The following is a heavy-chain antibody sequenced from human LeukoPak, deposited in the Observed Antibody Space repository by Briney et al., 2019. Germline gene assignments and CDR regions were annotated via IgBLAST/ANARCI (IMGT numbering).Heavy chain of an antibody. V-gene: IGHV1-2*02. CDR3: ARLLAGGNAFDI. D-gene: IGHD3-16*01. Sequence: ASVTVSCKASGYTFTGNYIHWVRQAPGQGLEWMGWINPNSGGTKYAQKFQGRVALTSGTYITRAYLDLASLTSDDTAVYYCARLLAGGNAFDIWGQGTMLAVSS. CDR2: INPNSGGT. CDR1: GYTFTGNY. J-gene: IGHJ3*02.